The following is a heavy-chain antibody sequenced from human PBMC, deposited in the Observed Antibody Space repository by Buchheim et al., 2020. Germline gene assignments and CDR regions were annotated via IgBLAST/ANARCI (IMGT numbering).Heavy chain of an antibody. D-gene: IGHD3-10*01. CDR1: GFTFSSYA. CDR2: ISYDGSNK. CDR3: ARDRGLRVQGVIIIGAFDI. J-gene: IGHJ3*02. V-gene: IGHV3-30*04. Sequence: QVQLVESGGGVVQPGRSLRLSCAASGFTFSSYAMHWVRQAPGKGLEWVAVISYDGSNKYYADSVKGRFTISRDNSKNTLYLQMNSLRAEDTAVYYCARDRGLRVQGVIIIGAFDIWGQGT.